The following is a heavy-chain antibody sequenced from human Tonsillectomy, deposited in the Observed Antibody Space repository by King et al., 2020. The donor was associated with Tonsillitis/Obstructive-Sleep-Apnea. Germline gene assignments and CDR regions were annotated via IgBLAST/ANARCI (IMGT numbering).Heavy chain of an antibody. CDR1: GFTFSSYA. Sequence: VQLVESGGGVVQPGRSLRLSCAASGFTFSSYAVHWVRQAPGKGLEWVALISYDGSNKYFADSVKGRVTFSRDNSKNTLYLQMNSLGAEDAAVYYCARDYCSGGSCYHDYWGQGTLVTVSS. CDR3: ARDYCSGGSCYHDY. D-gene: IGHD2-15*01. J-gene: IGHJ4*02. V-gene: IGHV3-30*01. CDR2: ISYDGSNK.